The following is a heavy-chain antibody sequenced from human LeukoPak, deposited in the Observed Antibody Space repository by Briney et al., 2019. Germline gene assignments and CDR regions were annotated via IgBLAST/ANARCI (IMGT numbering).Heavy chain of an antibody. Sequence: PGGSLRLSCAASGFTFSSFTMHWVRQAPGKGLEWVAVISYDGNNKYYADSVKGRFTISRDNSKNTLYLQMNSLRAEDTAVYYCARRTTVTLIDYWGQGTLVTVSS. J-gene: IGHJ4*02. CDR2: ISYDGNNK. CDR3: ARRTTVTLIDY. D-gene: IGHD4-17*01. CDR1: GFTFSSFT. V-gene: IGHV3-30-3*01.